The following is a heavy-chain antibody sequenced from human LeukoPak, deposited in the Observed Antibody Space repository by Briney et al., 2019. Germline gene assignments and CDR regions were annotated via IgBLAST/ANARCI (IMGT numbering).Heavy chain of an antibody. J-gene: IGHJ5*02. CDR1: GFTFSSYA. CDR3: ANGPTNYDFWSGYYLGWFDP. D-gene: IGHD3-3*01. CDR2: ISGSGGST. V-gene: IGHV3-23*01. Sequence: GGSLRLSCAASGFTFSSYAMSWVRQAPGKGLEWVSAISGSGGSTYYADSVKGRFTISRDNSKNTLYLQMNSQRAEDTAVYYCANGPTNYDFWSGYYLGWFDPWGQGTLVTVSS.